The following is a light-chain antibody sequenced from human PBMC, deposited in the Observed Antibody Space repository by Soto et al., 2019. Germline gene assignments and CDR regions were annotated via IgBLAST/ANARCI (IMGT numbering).Light chain of an antibody. V-gene: IGKV3-15*01. J-gene: IGKJ1*01. CDR3: QHYNNWPPWT. Sequence: EIVMTQSAATLSVSPGERATLSCRASQSVSSNLAWYQQKPGQAPRLLIYGASTRATGIPARFSGSGSGTEFTLHINGLQSEDFEVYYCQHYNNWPPWTFGQGTKVEIK. CDR1: QSVSSN. CDR2: GAS.